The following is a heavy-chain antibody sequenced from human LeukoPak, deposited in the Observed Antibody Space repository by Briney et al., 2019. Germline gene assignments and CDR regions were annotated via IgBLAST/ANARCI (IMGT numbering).Heavy chain of an antibody. CDR2: ILPIFGTS. J-gene: IGHJ5*02. CDR3: ARAEAQGGSFYWLPGFAP. CDR1: GGTFSSYV. D-gene: IGHD3-9*01. V-gene: IGHV1-69*13. Sequence: SVKVSCKASGGTFSSYVINWVRQAPGQGLEWMGGILPIFGTSIYSQQFQGRVTITADESTNTAYMELNRLRSDDTATYYCARAEAQGGSFYWLPGFAPWGQGTLVTVSS.